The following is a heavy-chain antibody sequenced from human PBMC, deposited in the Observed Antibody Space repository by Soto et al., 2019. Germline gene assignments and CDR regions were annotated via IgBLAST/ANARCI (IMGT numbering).Heavy chain of an antibody. CDR3: TVRGVITPYYFDY. CDR2: IGTGGGST. Sequence: GRSLRLSCAASGFTFSSYAITWVRQAPGKGLEWVSTIGTGGGSTYYADSVKGRFTISRDNSKNTLFLQMNILRAEDTAVYYCTVRGVITPYYFDYWGQGTLVTVSS. J-gene: IGHJ4*02. CDR1: GFTFSSYA. D-gene: IGHD3-10*01. V-gene: IGHV3-23*01.